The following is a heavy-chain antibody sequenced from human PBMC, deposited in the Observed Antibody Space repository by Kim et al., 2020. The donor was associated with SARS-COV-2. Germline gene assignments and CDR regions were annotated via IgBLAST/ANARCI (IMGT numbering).Heavy chain of an antibody. J-gene: IGHJ4*02. D-gene: IGHD6-13*01. CDR3: ANMQLAAPGD. V-gene: IGHV3-9*01. CDR1: GFTFDDYA. Sequence: GGSLRLSCAASGFTFDDYAMHWVRQAPGKGLEWVSGISWNSGSIGYADSVKGRFTISRDNAKNSLYLQMNSLRAEDTALYYCANMQLAAPGDCGQRNLGTVSP. CDR2: ISWNSGSI.